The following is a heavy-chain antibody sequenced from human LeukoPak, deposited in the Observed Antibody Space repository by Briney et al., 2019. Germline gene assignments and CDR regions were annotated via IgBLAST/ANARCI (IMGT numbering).Heavy chain of an antibody. D-gene: IGHD6-19*01. V-gene: IGHV4-4*02. Sequence: PSETLSLTCAVSGGSISSSNWWSWVRQPPGKGLEWIGEIYHSGSTNYNPSLKSRVTISVDKSKNQFSLKLSSVTAADTAVYYCARGSSGWAGIPDNWFDPWGQGTLVTVSS. J-gene: IGHJ5*02. CDR3: ARGSSGWAGIPDNWFDP. CDR1: GGSISSSNW. CDR2: IYHSGST.